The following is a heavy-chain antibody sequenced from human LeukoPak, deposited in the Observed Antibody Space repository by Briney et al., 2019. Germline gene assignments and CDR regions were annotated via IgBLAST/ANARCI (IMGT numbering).Heavy chain of an antibody. J-gene: IGHJ6*02. CDR1: GFSISSYS. V-gene: IGHV3-21*01. CDR2: ITISSNFI. Sequence: GGSLRLSCAASGFSISSYSMNWVRQAPGKGLEWVSSITISSNFIYYADSVKGRFTISRDNAKNSLYLQMNSLRAEDTAVYFCARDGHGDGILTGYSYFGMDVWGQGTTVTVSS. CDR3: ARDGHGDGILTGYSYFGMDV. D-gene: IGHD3-9*01.